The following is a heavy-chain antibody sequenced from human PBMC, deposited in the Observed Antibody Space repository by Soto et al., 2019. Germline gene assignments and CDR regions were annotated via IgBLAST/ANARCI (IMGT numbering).Heavy chain of an antibody. CDR2: INDSGNI. V-gene: IGHV4-34*01. CDR3: ARGLIVWFGELSRRGGYYYYMDV. D-gene: IGHD3-10*01. J-gene: IGHJ6*03. CDR1: GGSFSGYQ. Sequence: QVQLQQWGAGLLKPSETLSLTCAVYGGSFSGYQWSWIRQTPGKGLEWIGEINDSGNINYNPSLESRVTILVDTAKKQISLKLSSVTAADTAVYYCARGLIVWFGELSRRGGYYYYMDVWGKGTTVTVSS.